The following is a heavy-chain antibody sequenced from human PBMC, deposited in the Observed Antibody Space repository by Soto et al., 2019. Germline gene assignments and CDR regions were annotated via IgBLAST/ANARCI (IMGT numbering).Heavy chain of an antibody. J-gene: IGHJ4*02. CDR3: ARSYYDSSGYPLFFDY. Sequence: SETLSLTCAVSGGSISSSNWWSWVRQRPGKGLEWIGEIYHSGSTNYNPSLKSRVTISVDKSKNQFSLKLSSVTAADTAVYYCARSYYDSSGYPLFFDYWGQGTLVTV. CDR1: GGSISSSNW. CDR2: IYHSGST. V-gene: IGHV4-4*02. D-gene: IGHD3-22*01.